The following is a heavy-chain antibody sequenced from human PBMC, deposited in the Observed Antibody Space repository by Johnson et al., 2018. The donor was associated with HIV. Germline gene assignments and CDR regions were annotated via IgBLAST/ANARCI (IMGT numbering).Heavy chain of an antibody. D-gene: IGHD5-24*01. V-gene: IGHV3-30-3*01. J-gene: IGHJ3*02. CDR2: ISYGGSNK. CDR3: ARDRGRWLQFFTTPDAFDI. CDR1: GFTFSSYA. Sequence: QLVESGGGVVQPGRSLRLSCAASGFTFSSYAMHWVRQAPGKGLAWVAVISYGGSNKYYADSVKGRFTISRDNSKNTLYLQMNSLRAEDTAVYYCARDRGRWLQFFTTPDAFDIWGQGTMVTVSS.